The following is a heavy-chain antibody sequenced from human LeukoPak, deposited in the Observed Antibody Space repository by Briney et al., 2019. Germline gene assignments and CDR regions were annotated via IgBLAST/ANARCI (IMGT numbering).Heavy chain of an antibody. D-gene: IGHD6-19*01. Sequence: ASVKVSCKASGYTFTTYYMHWVRQAPRQGLEWMAKINPSDGSTNYAQKFQGRVTMTRDTSTSTVYMELSSLRSEDTAVYYCARVVVDSSGWYHFDYWGQGTLVTVSS. V-gene: IGHV1-46*01. CDR2: INPSDGST. CDR1: GYTFTTYY. J-gene: IGHJ4*02. CDR3: ARVVVDSSGWYHFDY.